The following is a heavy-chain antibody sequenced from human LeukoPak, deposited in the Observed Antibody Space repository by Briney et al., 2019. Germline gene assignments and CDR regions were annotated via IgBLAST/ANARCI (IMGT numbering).Heavy chain of an antibody. CDR1: GFTFSTYG. CDR3: AKDREASWATDY. CDR2: MSYDGSNQ. Sequence: PGRSLRLSCAASGFTFSTYGMHWVRQAPGKGLEWVAFMSYDGSNQSHVDSVKGRFTISRDNSKNTLYLQMNSLRAEDTAVYYCAKDREASWATDYWGQGTLVTVSS. V-gene: IGHV3-30*18. J-gene: IGHJ4*02. D-gene: IGHD7-27*01.